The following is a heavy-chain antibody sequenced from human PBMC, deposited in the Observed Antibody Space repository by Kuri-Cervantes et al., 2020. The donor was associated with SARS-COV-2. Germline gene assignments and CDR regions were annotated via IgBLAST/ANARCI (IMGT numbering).Heavy chain of an antibody. CDR1: GFSFSSFA. CDR2: SSYDGSNK. J-gene: IGHJ4*02. CDR3: VKGLYSSSYYGLDH. V-gene: IGHV3-30*18. D-gene: IGHD3-10*01. Sequence: GGSLRLSWAASGFSFSSFAMHWVRQAPGKGLGWVAVSSYDGSNKYYADSVTGRFTISRDNSKDTLFLQMNSLRAEDTAVYHCVKGLYSSSYYGLDHWGLGTLVTVSS.